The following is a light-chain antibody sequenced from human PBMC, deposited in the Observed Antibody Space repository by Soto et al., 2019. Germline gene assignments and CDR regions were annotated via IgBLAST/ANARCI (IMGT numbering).Light chain of an antibody. J-gene: IGLJ2*01. CDR3: AAWDDRLTGHVV. CDR2: SNN. CDR1: SFNIGSNS. Sequence: QSVLTQPPSASGTPGQRVTISCSGSSFNIGSNSVNWYQQLPGAAPKLLIYSNNQRPSGFPDRFSGSKSGTSASLAISGLQSEDEADYYCAAWDDRLTGHVVFGGGTKLTVL. V-gene: IGLV1-44*01.